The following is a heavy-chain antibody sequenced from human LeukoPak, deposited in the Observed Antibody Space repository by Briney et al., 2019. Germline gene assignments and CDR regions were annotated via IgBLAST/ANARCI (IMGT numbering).Heavy chain of an antibody. Sequence: PGGSLRLSCAASGFTFSSHAMSWVRQAPGKGLEWVSAISGSGGSTYSADSVKGRFTISRDNSKNTLYLQVNGLRPEDTAVYYCARDPLDISRWTNAFDIWGQGTMVSVSS. D-gene: IGHD2-2*03. CDR2: ISGSGGST. CDR3: ARDPLDISRWTNAFDI. J-gene: IGHJ3*02. CDR1: GFTFSSHA. V-gene: IGHV3-23*01.